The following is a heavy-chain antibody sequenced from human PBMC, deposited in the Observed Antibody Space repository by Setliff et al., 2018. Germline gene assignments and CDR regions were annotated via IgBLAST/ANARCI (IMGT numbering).Heavy chain of an antibody. D-gene: IGHD3-3*01. CDR3: ARERQGGFLEWSPFDS. J-gene: IGHJ4*02. V-gene: IGHV4-4*07. Sequence: SETLSLTCTVSGGFIYDHYWTWIRQPAGKGLQWIGRVYSDGETDYSPSLKSRVTISVDKSNNQFSLNLKSMTAADTALYFCARERQGGFLEWSPFDSWGQGILVTVS. CDR2: VYSDGET. CDR1: GGFIYDHY.